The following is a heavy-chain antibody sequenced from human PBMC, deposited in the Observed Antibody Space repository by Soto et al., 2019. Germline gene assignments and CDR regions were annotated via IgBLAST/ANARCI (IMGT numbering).Heavy chain of an antibody. D-gene: IGHD5-12*01. V-gene: IGHV3-20*01. CDR1: GFTFDDYG. Sequence: GGSLRLSCAASGFTFDDYGMSWVRQAPGKGLEWVSGINWNGGSTGYADSVKGRFTISRDNAKNSLYLQMNSLRAEDTALYHCARDSREYSGYENPYYWGQGTLVTVSS. CDR2: INWNGGST. J-gene: IGHJ4*02. CDR3: ARDSREYSGYENPYY.